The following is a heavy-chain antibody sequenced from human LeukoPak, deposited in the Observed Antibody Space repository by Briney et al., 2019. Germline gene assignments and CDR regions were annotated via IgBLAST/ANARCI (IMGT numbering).Heavy chain of an antibody. CDR3: ARQYCSSTSCYGEFDY. J-gene: IGHJ4*02. D-gene: IGHD2-2*01. V-gene: IGHV5-51*01. CDR2: IYPGDSDT. CDR1: GYNFTNYW. Sequence: GESLKISCKGSGYNFTNYWIGWVRQMPGKGLEWMGIIYPGDSDTRYSPSFQGQVTISADKSISTAYLQWSSLKASDTAMYYCARQYCSSTSCYGEFDYWGQGTLVTVSS.